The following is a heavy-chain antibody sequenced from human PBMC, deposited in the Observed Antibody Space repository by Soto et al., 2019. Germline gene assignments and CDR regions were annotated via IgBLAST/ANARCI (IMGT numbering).Heavy chain of an antibody. CDR3: ARDLGGAIWSGYYTGMGWFDP. Sequence: SVKVSCKASGGTFSSYAISWVRQAPGQGLEWMGGIIPIFGTANYAQKFQGRVTITADKSTSSAYMELSSLRSEDTAVYYCARDLGGAIWSGYYTGMGWFDPWGQGTLVTVSS. V-gene: IGHV1-69*06. J-gene: IGHJ5*02. D-gene: IGHD3-3*01. CDR2: IIPIFGTA. CDR1: GGTFSSYA.